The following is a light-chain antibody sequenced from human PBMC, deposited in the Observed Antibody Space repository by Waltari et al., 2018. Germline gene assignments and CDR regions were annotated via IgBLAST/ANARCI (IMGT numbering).Light chain of an antibody. CDR1: GSNIGAGV. CDR2: DNS. J-gene: IGLJ7*01. Sequence: QSVLTQPPSVSASPGQKVTISCSGTGSNIGAGVVSWYQQVPGTAPRLLMYDNSKRASGVSDRFSGSKSDTSASLAIAGLQTGDEAVYHCATWDNNLRLVLFGGGTRLTV. V-gene: IGLV1-51*01. CDR3: ATWDNNLRLVL.